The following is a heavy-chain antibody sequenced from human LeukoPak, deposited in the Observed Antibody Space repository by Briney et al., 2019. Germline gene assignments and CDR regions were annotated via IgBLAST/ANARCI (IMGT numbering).Heavy chain of an antibody. V-gene: IGHV4-59*12. J-gene: IGHJ3*02. CDR1: GGSISSYY. D-gene: IGHD1-7*01. CDR3: ARAGTTGAFDI. CDR2: VYYSGST. Sequence: PSETLSLTCTVSGGSISSYYWSWIRQPPGKGLEWIGYVYYSGSTNYNPSLKSRVTISVDRSKNQFSLKLSSVTAADTAVYYCARAGTTGAFDIWGQGTMVTVSS.